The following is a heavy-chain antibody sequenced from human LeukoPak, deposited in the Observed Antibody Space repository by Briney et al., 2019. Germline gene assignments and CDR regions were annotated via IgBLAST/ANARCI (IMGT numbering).Heavy chain of an antibody. Sequence: WGSLRLSCAASGFTFSSYIMNWVRQAPGKGLEWVSSISSSSSYIYYADSLKGRFTISRDNAKNSLYLQMNSLRAEDKAVYYCARRLASDYCQYGAYYWGQGTLVTVSS. CDR3: ARRLASDYCQYGAYY. CDR2: ISSSSSYI. J-gene: IGHJ4*02. D-gene: IGHD6-25*01. CDR1: GFTFSSYI. V-gene: IGHV3-21*01.